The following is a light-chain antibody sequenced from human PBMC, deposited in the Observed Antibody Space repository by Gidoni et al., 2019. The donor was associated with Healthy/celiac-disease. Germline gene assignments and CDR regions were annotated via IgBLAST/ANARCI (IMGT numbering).Light chain of an antibody. J-gene: IGKJ3*01. CDR1: QSVLYSSNNKNY. Sequence: DIVMNQSPDSLAVSLGERATINCKSSQSVLYSSNNKNYLAWYQQKPGQPPKLLIYWASTRESGVPDRFSGSGSGTDFTLTISSLQAEDVAVYYCQQYYSIGGTFGPGTKVDIK. CDR2: WAS. V-gene: IGKV4-1*01. CDR3: QQYYSIGGT.